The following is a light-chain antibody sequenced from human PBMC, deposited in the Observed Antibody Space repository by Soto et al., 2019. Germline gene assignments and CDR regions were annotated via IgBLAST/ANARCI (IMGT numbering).Light chain of an antibody. Sequence: VLTQSPGTLSLSPGERATLSCRASQSVNSNYLAWYQQKPGQAPRLLIYGASSRATGVPNRFSGSGSGTDFSLIMSSAEPEDCAVYYCHQYGLSPRHPFGQGAKLEIK. CDR2: GAS. V-gene: IGKV3-20*01. CDR1: QSVNSNY. CDR3: HQYGLSPRHP. J-gene: IGKJ2*01.